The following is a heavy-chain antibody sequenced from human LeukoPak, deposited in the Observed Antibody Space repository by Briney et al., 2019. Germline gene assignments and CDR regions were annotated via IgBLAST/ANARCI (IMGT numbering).Heavy chain of an antibody. CDR3: ARLATGDTYHFDF. V-gene: IGHV1-18*04. Sequence: GASVKVSCKASGYTFTAYSFAWVRQAPGQGLEWVGWIASYNGDTNYAQKVQGRVTLTTDTSTSTAYMELRSLRSDDTAVYFCARLATGDTYHFDFWGRGTQVTVSS. CDR1: GYTFTAYS. J-gene: IGHJ4*02. D-gene: IGHD7-27*01. CDR2: IASYNGDT.